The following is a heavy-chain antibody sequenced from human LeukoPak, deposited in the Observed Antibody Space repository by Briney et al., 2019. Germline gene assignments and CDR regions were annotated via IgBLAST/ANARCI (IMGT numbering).Heavy chain of an antibody. CDR3: ARAAYCGGDCYSVHFDY. J-gene: IGHJ4*02. CDR2: IYHSGST. Sequence: SETLSLTCTVSGGSISSYSWSWIRQPPGKGLEWIGYIYHSGSTYYNPSLKSRVTISVDRSKNQFSLKLSSVTAADTAVYYCARAAYCGGDCYSVHFDYWGQGTLVTVSS. V-gene: IGHV4-30-2*01. CDR1: GGSISSYS. D-gene: IGHD2-21*02.